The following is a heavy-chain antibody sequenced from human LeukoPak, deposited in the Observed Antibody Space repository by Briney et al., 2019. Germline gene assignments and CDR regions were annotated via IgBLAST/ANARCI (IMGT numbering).Heavy chain of an antibody. J-gene: IGHJ4*02. CDR2: MNPNSGNT. Sequence: ASVKVSCKASGYTFTSYDINWVRQATGQGLEWMGRMNPNSGNTGYAQKFQGRVTMTRNTSISTAYMELSSLRSEDTAVYYCARGVWGGVVNIVVVVSNFDYWGQGTLVTVSS. V-gene: IGHV1-8*01. D-gene: IGHD2-15*01. CDR3: ARGVWGGVVNIVVVVSNFDY. CDR1: GYTFTSYD.